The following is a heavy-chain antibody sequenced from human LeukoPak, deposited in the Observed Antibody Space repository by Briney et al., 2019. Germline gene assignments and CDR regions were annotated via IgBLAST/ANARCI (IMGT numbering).Heavy chain of an antibody. Sequence: GASVKVSCKASGYTFTGYYMHWVRQAPGQGLEWMGWINPNSGGTNYAQKFQGRVPMTRDTSISTAYMELSRLRSDDTAVYYCARALLTYGFWSGYGNYYYMDVWGKGTKVTVSS. CDR2: INPNSGGT. J-gene: IGHJ6*03. CDR3: ARALLTYGFWSGYGNYYYMDV. D-gene: IGHD3-3*01. V-gene: IGHV1-2*02. CDR1: GYTFTGYY.